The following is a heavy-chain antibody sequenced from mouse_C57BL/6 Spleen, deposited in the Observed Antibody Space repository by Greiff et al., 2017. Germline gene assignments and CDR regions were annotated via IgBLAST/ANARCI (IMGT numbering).Heavy chain of an antibody. Sequence: VQLQQSGPELVKPGASVKISCKASGYAFSSSWMNWVKQRPGKGLEWIGRIYPGDGGTNYHGKFKGKATLTADKSSSTAYMQLSSLTSEDSAVYFCARADCLDYWGQGTTLTVSS. J-gene: IGHJ2*01. CDR3: ARADCLDY. CDR2: IYPGDGGT. CDR1: GYAFSSSW. V-gene: IGHV1-82*01.